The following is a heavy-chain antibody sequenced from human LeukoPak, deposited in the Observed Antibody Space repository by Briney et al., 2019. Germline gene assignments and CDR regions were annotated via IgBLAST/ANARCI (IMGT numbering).Heavy chain of an antibody. Sequence: ASVEVSCKASGYTFTSYGISWVRQAPGQGLEWMGWISAYNGNTNYAQKLQDRVTMTTDTSTSTAYMELRSLRSDDTAVYYCARDGRFYDYVWGSYRPLFDYWGQGTLVTVSS. CDR3: ARDGRFYDYVWGSYRPLFDY. D-gene: IGHD3-16*02. V-gene: IGHV1-18*01. J-gene: IGHJ4*02. CDR1: GYTFTSYG. CDR2: ISAYNGNT.